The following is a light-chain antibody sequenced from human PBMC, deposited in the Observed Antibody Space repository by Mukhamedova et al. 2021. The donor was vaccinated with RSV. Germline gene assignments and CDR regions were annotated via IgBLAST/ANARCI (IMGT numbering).Light chain of an antibody. Sequence: GTSSDVGGFNYVSWFQHHPGTAPKLMIYEVSNLPSGVSNRFSDSKSGNTASLTISGLQAEDEADYYCSSYTSSDTWVFGGGTRLT. J-gene: IGLJ3*02. CDR2: EVS. V-gene: IGLV2-14*01. CDR1: SSDVGGFNY. CDR3: SSYTSSDTWV.